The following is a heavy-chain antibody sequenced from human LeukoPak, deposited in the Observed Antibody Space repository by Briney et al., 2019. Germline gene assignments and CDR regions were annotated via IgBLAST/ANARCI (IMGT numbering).Heavy chain of an antibody. J-gene: IGHJ6*03. D-gene: IGHD2-15*01. CDR3: ARGGYCSGGSCQDDRNYYYYMDV. V-gene: IGHV3-23*01. Sequence: PGGSLRLSCAASGFTFSSYAMSWVRQAPGKGLEWVSAISGSGGSTYYADSVKGRFTISRDNSKNTLYLQMNSLRAEGTAVYYCARGGYCSGGSCQDDRNYYYYMDVWGKGITVTVSS. CDR2: ISGSGGST. CDR1: GFTFSSYA.